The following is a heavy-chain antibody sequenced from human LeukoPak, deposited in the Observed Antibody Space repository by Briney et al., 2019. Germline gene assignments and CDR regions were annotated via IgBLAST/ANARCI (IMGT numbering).Heavy chain of an antibody. V-gene: IGHV4-59*08. J-gene: IGHJ4*02. CDR1: GGSISSYY. CDR3: AGHIGGSSRLDS. Sequence: SETLSLTCTVSGGSISSYYWSWIRQPPGKGLEWIGYIYYSGSTNYNPSLKSRVTISVDTSKNQFSLRLSSVTAADTAVYYCAGHIGGSSRLDSWGREPWSSSPQ. CDR2: IYYSGST. D-gene: IGHD6-6*01.